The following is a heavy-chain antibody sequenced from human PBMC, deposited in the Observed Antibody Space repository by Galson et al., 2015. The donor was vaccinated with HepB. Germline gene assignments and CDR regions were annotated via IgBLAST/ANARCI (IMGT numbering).Heavy chain of an antibody. J-gene: IGHJ4*02. D-gene: IGHD3-16*02. CDR2: TYYRSKWYN. V-gene: IGHV6-1*01. CDR3: TRARKYDNIWGGFRYFDY. Sequence: CAISGDSVSSNSAAWNWIRQSPSRGLEWLGRTYYRSKWYNEYAVSVKSRISINPDTSKNQFFLRLNSVTPEDTAVYYCTRARKYDNIWGGFRYFDYWGQGTLVTVSS. CDR1: GDSVSSNSAA.